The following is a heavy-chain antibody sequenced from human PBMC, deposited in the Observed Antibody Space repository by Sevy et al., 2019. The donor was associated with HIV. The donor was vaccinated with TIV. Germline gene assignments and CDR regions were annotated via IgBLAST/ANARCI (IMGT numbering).Heavy chain of an antibody. CDR1: GYTLTELS. CDR2: FDPEDGET. CDR3: ATAREYYEDSSGYLDY. D-gene: IGHD3-22*01. J-gene: IGHJ4*02. V-gene: IGHV1-24*01. Sequence: ASVKVSCKVSGYTLTELSMHWVRQAPGKGLEWMGRFDPEDGETIFAQKFQGRVTMTEDTSTDTAYMELSSLSSEDTAVYYCATAREYYEDSSGYLDYWGQGTLVTVSS.